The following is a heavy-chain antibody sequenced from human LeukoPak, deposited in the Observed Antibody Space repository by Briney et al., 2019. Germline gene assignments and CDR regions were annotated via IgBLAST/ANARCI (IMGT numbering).Heavy chain of an antibody. CDR3: ARDRGYQPDY. V-gene: IGHV3-74*03. CDR1: GFTFRDYW. CDR2: INTYGSTT. D-gene: IGHD3-10*01. Sequence: PGGSLRLSCAASGFTFRDYWMHWVRHAPGKGLVWVSRINTYGSTTTYADSVKGRFTISRDDAKNTLYLQMSSLRTEDTAVYYCARDRGYQPDYWGQGTLVTVSS. J-gene: IGHJ4*02.